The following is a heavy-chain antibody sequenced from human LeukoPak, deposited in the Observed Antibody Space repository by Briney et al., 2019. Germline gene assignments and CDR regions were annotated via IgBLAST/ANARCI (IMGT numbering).Heavy chain of an antibody. V-gene: IGHV3-23*01. J-gene: IGHJ5*02. CDR1: GFNFGGFA. CDR3: AKDLSFGDGRWELDP. Sequence: GGSLRLSCAASGFNFGGFAMAWVRQTPGRGLEWVSGILASGTTYYADSVKGRFTISRDNSNNILFLQMNSLRVDDTAVYFCAKDLSFGDGRWELDPWGPGTLVTV. D-gene: IGHD3-10*01. CDR2: ILASGTT.